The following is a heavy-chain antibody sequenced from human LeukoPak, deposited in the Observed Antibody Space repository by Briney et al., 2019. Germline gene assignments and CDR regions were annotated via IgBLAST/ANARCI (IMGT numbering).Heavy chain of an antibody. CDR1: GFTFSSYA. Sequence: GGSLRLSCAASGFTFSSYAMSWVRQAPGKGLEWVSAISGSGGSTYYADSVKGRFTISRDNSKNSLYLRMNSLRAEDTAVYYCARDDGDYAHPVDYWGQGTLVTVSS. D-gene: IGHD4-17*01. CDR2: ISGSGGST. CDR3: ARDDGDYAHPVDY. V-gene: IGHV3-23*01. J-gene: IGHJ4*02.